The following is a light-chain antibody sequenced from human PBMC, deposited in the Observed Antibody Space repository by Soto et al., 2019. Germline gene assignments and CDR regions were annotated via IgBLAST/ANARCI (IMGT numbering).Light chain of an antibody. J-gene: IGLJ1*01. Sequence: SDLTKPPYASGFPGQAVTISCTGTSSDVGYYDYVSWYQQHPGKAPKLVIYEVTKRPSGVPDRVSASKSGNTASLTVSGLRAEDEADYYCSSYAGSNNFVFGSGTKFTV. CDR2: EVT. V-gene: IGLV2-8*01. CDR1: SSDVGYYDY. CDR3: SSYAGSNNFV.